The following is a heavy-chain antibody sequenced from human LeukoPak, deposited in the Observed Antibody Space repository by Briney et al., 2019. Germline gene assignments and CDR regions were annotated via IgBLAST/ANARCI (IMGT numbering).Heavy chain of an antibody. J-gene: IGHJ4*02. V-gene: IGHV3-23*01. D-gene: IGHD2-21*01. CDR1: GFTLSNYA. Sequence: GGSLRLSCNASGFTLSNYAMIWVRQGPRKGLEWVSAISVTGNTYHAESLKGRFTISRDNSKDTLYLQMRSLRAEDAGVYYCAKAPVTTCLGAYCYPFDLWGQGTQVTVSS. CDR3: AKAPVTTCLGAYCYPFDL. CDR2: ISVTGNT.